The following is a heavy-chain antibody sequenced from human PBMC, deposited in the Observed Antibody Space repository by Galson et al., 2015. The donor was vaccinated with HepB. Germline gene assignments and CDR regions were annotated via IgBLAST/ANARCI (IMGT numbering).Heavy chain of an antibody. V-gene: IGHV3-9*01. CDR3: AKDRGPYSYGFRAFDI. CDR1: GFTFDDYA. D-gene: IGHD5-18*01. J-gene: IGHJ3*02. CDR2: ISWNSGSI. Sequence: SLRLSCAASGFTFDDYAMHWVRQAPGKGLEWVSGISWNSGSIGYADSVKGRFTISRDNAKNSLYLHMNSLRAEDTALYYCAKDRGPYSYGFRAFDIWGQGTMVTVSS.